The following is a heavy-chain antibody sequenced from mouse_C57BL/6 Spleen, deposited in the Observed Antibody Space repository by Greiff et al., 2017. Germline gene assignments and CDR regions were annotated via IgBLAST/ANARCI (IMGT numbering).Heavy chain of an antibody. CDR2: IYPGSGST. V-gene: IGHV1-55*01. CDR1: GYTFTSYW. J-gene: IGHJ2*01. Sequence: QVQLKQPGAELVKPGASVKMSCKASGYTFTSYWVTWVKQRPGQGLEWIGDIYPGSGSTNYNEKFKSKAKLTVDTSSSTAYMQLSSLTSEDSAVYYCARFTTVARFDYWGQGTTLTVSS. D-gene: IGHD1-1*01. CDR3: ARFTTVARFDY.